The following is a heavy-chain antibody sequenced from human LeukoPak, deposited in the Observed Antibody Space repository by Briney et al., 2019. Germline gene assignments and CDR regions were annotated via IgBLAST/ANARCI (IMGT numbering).Heavy chain of an antibody. J-gene: IGHJ4*02. CDR1: GFTFSTYA. CDR2: ISYDGINT. D-gene: IGHD6-13*01. V-gene: IGHV3-30-3*01. CDR3: ARAGGSSSWYGENFDY. Sequence: QAGGSLRLSCAASGFTFSTYAMNWVRQAPGKGLEWVALISYDGINTYHADSVKGRFTISRDNSHNVLYLQMNSLRDDDTAVYYCARAGGSSSWYGENFDYWGQGTLVTVSS.